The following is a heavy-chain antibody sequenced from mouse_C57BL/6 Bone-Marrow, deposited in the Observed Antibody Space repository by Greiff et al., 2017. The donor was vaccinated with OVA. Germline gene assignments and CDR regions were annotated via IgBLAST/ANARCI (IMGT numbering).Heavy chain of an antibody. CDR2: IWSDGST. D-gene: IGHD3-2*02. CDR1: GFSLTSYG. J-gene: IGHJ4*01. CDR3: ARGGQLRPSYAMDY. Sequence: QVQLKQSGPGLVAPSQSLSITCTVSGFSLTSYGVHWVRQPPGKGLERLVVIWSDGSTTYNSALKSRLSISKDNSKSQVFLKMNSLQTDDTAMYYCARGGQLRPSYAMDYWGQGTSVTVSS. V-gene: IGHV2-6*03.